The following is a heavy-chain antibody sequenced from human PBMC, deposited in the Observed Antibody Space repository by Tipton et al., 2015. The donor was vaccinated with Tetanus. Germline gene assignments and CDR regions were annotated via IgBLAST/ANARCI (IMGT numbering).Heavy chain of an antibody. V-gene: IGHV4-38-2*02. Sequence: TLSLTCAVSGYSISSGYYWGWIRQPPGKGLEWIGSIYHSGRTNYNPSLKSRVTISVDTSKNQISLKLSSVTAADTAVYYCARDRTGGDLDRASDIWGQGTMVTVSS. CDR2: IYHSGRT. CDR1: GYSISSGYY. CDR3: ARDRTGGDLDRASDI. J-gene: IGHJ3*02. D-gene: IGHD2-21*02.